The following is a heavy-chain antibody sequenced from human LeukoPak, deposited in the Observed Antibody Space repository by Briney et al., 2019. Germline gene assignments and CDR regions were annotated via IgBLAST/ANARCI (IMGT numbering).Heavy chain of an antibody. J-gene: IGHJ4*02. CDR1: GGSFSGYY. D-gene: IGHD1-26*01. CDR3: ARHTYSGSYGY. V-gene: IGHV4-34*01. Sequence: SETLSLTCAVYGGSFSGYYWSWIRQPPGKGLEWIGEINHSGSTNYNPSLKSRVTISVDTSKNQFSLKLSSVTAADTAVYYCARHTYSGSYGYWGQGTLVTVSS. CDR2: INHSGST.